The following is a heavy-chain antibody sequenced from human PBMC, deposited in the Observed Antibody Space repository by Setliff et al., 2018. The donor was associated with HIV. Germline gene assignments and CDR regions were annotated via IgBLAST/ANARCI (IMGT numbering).Heavy chain of an antibody. Sequence: SETLSLTCTVSGVSISSSSYYWGWIRQPPGKGLEWIGAIYYSGNSYYNPSLKSRVTLSVDTSKNQFSLKLSSVTAADTAIYYCATDTAMLQEGTEFWGQGTLVTVSS. CDR1: GVSISSSSYY. CDR2: IYYSGNS. CDR3: ATDTAMLQEGTEF. D-gene: IGHD5-18*01. V-gene: IGHV4-39*01. J-gene: IGHJ4*02.